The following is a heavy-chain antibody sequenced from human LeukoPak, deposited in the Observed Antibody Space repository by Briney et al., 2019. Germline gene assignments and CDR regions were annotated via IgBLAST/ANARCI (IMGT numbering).Heavy chain of an antibody. J-gene: IGHJ5*02. CDR2: INPSGDNR. V-gene: IGHV1-46*01. CDR1: GYTFTSYY. D-gene: IGHD3-22*01. Sequence: ASVKVSCKASGYTFTSYYMHWVRQAPGQGLEWMGIINPSGDNRNYAQKFQGRVTVTRDISTSTVYMELSSLGSEDTAVYYCARGVHVRKYDSNDNCFDPWGQGTLVTVSS. CDR3: ARGVHVRKYDSNDNCFDP.